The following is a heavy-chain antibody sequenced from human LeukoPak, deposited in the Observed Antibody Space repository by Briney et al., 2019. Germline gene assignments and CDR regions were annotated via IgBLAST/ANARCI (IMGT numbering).Heavy chain of an antibody. Sequence: ASVKVSCTASGYTFTGYYMNWVRQAPGQGLEWMASINPNSGGTNYAQKFQGRVTMTRDTSISTAYMELSRLRSDDTAVYYCARDRSITIFGVVRPADAFDIWGQGTMVTVSS. D-gene: IGHD3-3*01. CDR3: ARDRSITIFGVVRPADAFDI. CDR2: INPNSGGT. J-gene: IGHJ3*02. V-gene: IGHV1-2*02. CDR1: GYTFTGYY.